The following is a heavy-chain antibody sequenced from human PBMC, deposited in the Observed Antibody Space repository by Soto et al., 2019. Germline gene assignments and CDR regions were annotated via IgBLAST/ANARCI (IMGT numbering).Heavy chain of an antibody. J-gene: IGHJ3*02. D-gene: IGHD2-15*01. CDR1: GYSFTSYW. V-gene: IGHV5-51*01. CDR2: IYPGDSDT. CDR3: ARHPPTRKYCSGGSCHDDAFDI. Sequence: PGESLKISCKGSGYSFTSYWIGWVRQMPGKGLEWMGIIYPGDSDTRYSPSFQGQVTISADKSISTAYLQWSSLKASDTAMYYCARHPPTRKYCSGGSCHDDAFDIWGQGTMVTVSS.